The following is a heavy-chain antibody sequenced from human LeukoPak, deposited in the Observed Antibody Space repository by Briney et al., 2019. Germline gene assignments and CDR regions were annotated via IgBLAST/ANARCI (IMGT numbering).Heavy chain of an antibody. CDR1: GGPVSSGSYY. D-gene: IGHD4-11*01. J-gene: IGHJ4*02. CDR3: ARMYSNYFDY. V-gene: IGHV4-61*01. CDR2: IFYSGST. Sequence: SETLSLTCTVSGGPVSSGSYYWSWIRQPPRKGLEWIGYIFYSGSTNYNPSLKSRVTISVDTSKNQFSLKLSSVTAADTAVYYCARMYSNYFDYWGQGTLVTVSS.